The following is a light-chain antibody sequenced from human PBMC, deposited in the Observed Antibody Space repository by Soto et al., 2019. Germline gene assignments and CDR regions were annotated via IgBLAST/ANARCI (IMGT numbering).Light chain of an antibody. CDR3: QQRSSWPLT. J-gene: IGKJ4*01. CDR1: QSVSSY. Sequence: EIVLTQSPGTLSLSPGERATLSCRASQSVSSYLAWYQQKPGQAPRLLIYDTVNRATGIPARFSGSGSGTDFSLAISSLEPEDFAVYYCQQRSSWPLTFGGGTKVDIK. V-gene: IGKV3-11*01. CDR2: DTV.